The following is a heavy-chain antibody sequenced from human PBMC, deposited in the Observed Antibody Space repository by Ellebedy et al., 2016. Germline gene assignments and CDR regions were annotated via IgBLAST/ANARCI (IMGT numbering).Heavy chain of an antibody. CDR2: INAGNGNT. CDR3: ARSSGVVVPARS. V-gene: IGHV1-3*01. Sequence: ASVKVSCKASGYTFTSYAMHWVRQAPGQRLEWMGWINAGNGNTKYSQKFQGRVTITRDTSASTAYMELSSLRSEDTAVYYCARSSGVVVPARSWGQGTLVTVSS. CDR1: GYTFTSYA. J-gene: IGHJ4*02. D-gene: IGHD2-2*01.